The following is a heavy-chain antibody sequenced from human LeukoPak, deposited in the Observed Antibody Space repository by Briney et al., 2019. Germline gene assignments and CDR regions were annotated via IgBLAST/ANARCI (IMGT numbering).Heavy chain of an antibody. J-gene: IGHJ6*03. Sequence: SETLSLTCAVYGGSFSGYYWSWIRQSPGKGLEWIGEINHSGSTNYNPSLKSRVTLSVDTSKAQFYLSLSSVTAADTAVYYCAREDSGSYYNFYYFYMDVWGKGTTVTISS. CDR1: GGSFSGYY. CDR3: AREDSGSYYNFYYFYMDV. D-gene: IGHD3-10*01. V-gene: IGHV4-34*10. CDR2: INHSGST.